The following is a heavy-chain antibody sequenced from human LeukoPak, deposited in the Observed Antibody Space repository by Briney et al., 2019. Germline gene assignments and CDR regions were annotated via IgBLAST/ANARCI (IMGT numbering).Heavy chain of an antibody. Sequence: PGGSLRLSCAASGFTFSSYAMHWVRQAPGKGLEWVAVISYDGSNKYYADSVKGRFTISRDNAKNSLYLQMNSLRAEDTAVYYCARDLYRIVVVPHYFDYWGQGTLVIVSS. CDR3: ARDLYRIVVVPHYFDY. CDR2: ISYDGSNK. D-gene: IGHD3-22*01. J-gene: IGHJ4*02. V-gene: IGHV3-30*04. CDR1: GFTFSSYA.